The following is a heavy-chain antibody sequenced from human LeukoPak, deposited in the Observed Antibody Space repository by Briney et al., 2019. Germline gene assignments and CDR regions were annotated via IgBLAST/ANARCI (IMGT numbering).Heavy chain of an antibody. J-gene: IGHJ3*02. CDR3: ARPSGYYQDDASDI. CDR1: GFTFSRYG. Sequence: GGSLRLSCAASGFTFSRYGMHWVRQAPDKGLEWVAVISYDGSNRYYADSVKGRFTISRDNSKNTLYLQMNSLRDEDTAVYYCARPSGYYQDDASDIWGQGTMVTVSS. D-gene: IGHD3-22*01. CDR2: ISYDGSNR. V-gene: IGHV3-30*03.